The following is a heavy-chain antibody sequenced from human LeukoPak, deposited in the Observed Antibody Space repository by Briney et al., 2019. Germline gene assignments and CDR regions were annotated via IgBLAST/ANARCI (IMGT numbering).Heavy chain of an antibody. V-gene: IGHV1-2*02. CDR2: INPNSGGT. D-gene: IGHD3-3*01. CDR1: GYTFTGYY. Sequence: ASVKVSCKASGYTFTGYYMHWVRQAPGQGLEWMGWINPNSGGTNYSQKFQGRGTMTRETAIRKAYMEERRLRSDDTAVYYCARDLYYDFWSGPIDYWGQGTLVTVSS. CDR3: ARDLYYDFWSGPIDY. J-gene: IGHJ4*02.